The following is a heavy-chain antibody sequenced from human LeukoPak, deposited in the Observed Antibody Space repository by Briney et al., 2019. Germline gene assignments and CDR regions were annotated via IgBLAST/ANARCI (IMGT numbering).Heavy chain of an antibody. V-gene: IGHV1-2*02. Sequence: GASVKVSCKASGYTFTGYYMHWVRQAPGQGLEWMGWINPNSGGTNYAQKFQGRVTMTRDTSISTAYMELSRLRSDDTAVYYCARTLYYDLWMFDYWGQGTLVTVSS. D-gene: IGHD3-3*01. J-gene: IGHJ4*02. CDR3: ARTLYYDLWMFDY. CDR2: INPNSGGT. CDR1: GYTFTGYY.